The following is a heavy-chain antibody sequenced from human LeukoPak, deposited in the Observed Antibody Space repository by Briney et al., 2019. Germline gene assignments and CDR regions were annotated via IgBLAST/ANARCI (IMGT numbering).Heavy chain of an antibody. V-gene: IGHV3-53*01. D-gene: IGHD5-24*01. CDR2: IYSGGST. Sequence: GGSLRLSCVVSGFTVSTNFMSWVRQAPGERLEWVSVIYSGGSTYYADSVKGRFTISRDNSKNTLYLQMNSLRAEDTAVYYCARTRVDTATFDYFDYWGQGTLVTVSS. CDR1: GFTVSTNF. J-gene: IGHJ4*02. CDR3: ARTRVDTATFDYFDY.